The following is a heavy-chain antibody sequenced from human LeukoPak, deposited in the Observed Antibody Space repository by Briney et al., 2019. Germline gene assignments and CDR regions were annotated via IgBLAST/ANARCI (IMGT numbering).Heavy chain of an antibody. D-gene: IGHD6-13*01. Sequence: TGGSLRLSCVASGFTFSNAWMRSKTDGGTTDYAAPVTGIFTISRDDAKNTLYLQMNSLKTEDTAVYYCTSGIGTIDFWGQGTLVTVSS. CDR1: GFTFSNAW. CDR2: SKTDGGTT. J-gene: IGHJ4*02. V-gene: IGHV3-15*01. CDR3: TSGIGTIDF.